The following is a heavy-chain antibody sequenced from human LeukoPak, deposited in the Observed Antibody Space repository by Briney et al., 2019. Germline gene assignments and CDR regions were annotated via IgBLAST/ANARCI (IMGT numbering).Heavy chain of an antibody. J-gene: IGHJ5*02. CDR1: GGTFSSYA. D-gene: IGHD2-15*01. Sequence: GASVKVSCKASGGTFSSYAIGWVRQAPGQGLEWMGGIIPIFGTANYAQKFQGRVTITADESTSTVYMELSSLRAEDTAVYYCARVHPPSTGWATRGDWFDPWGQGTLVTVSS. CDR2: IIPIFGTA. CDR3: ARVHPPSTGWATRGDWFDP. V-gene: IGHV1-69*01.